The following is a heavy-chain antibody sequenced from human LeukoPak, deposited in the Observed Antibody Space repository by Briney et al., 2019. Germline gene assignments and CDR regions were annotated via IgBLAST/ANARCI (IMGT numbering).Heavy chain of an antibody. Sequence: PSQTLSLTCTVSGGSISSGGYYWSWIRQPPGKGLEWIGCIYHSGSTYYNPSLKSRVTISVDTYKNQFSLKLSSVTAADTAVYYCARSKLERGAFDIWGQGTMVTVSS. V-gene: IGHV4-30-2*01. D-gene: IGHD1-1*01. CDR3: ARSKLERGAFDI. CDR1: GGSISSGGYY. J-gene: IGHJ3*02. CDR2: IYHSGST.